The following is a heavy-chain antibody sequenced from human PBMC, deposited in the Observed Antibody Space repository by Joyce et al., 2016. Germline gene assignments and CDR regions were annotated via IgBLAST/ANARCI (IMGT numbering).Heavy chain of an antibody. CDR3: AKHVI. CDR2: INEDGSKK. CDR1: GFTVSGYW. J-gene: IGHJ3*02. Sequence: EVQLVESGGGLVQPGGSLRLSCEASGFTVSGYWMTWVRQAPGKGLEWVAHINEDGSKKYYVDSVKGRFTISRDNTKNSLFLQMNSLRAEDTAVYFCAKHVIWGQGTMVTVSS. V-gene: IGHV3-7*03.